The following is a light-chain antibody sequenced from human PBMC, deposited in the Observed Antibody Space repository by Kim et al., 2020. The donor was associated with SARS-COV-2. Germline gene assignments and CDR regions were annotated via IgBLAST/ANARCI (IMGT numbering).Light chain of an antibody. CDR1: QSVSNN. CDR2: DAS. J-gene: IGKJ2*01. Sequence: SPGESATLSCRASQSVSNNLAWYQQNPGQAPRLLIYDASTRATGIPARFSGSVSGTEFTLTISSLQSGDFAVYYCQHYNKWPPEITFGQGTKLEI. CDR3: QHYNKWPPEIT. V-gene: IGKV3-15*01.